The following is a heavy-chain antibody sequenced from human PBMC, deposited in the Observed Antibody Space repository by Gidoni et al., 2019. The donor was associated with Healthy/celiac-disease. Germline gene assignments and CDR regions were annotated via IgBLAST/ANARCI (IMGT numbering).Heavy chain of an antibody. D-gene: IGHD3-3*01. CDR1: GGTVSSDA. J-gene: IGHJ4*02. CDR2: VIPNIDTA. CDR3: ARDQRSYDFWGGYYSPLSFDY. Sequence: QVQLVQSGAEVKKSGSPVKASGKASGGTVSSDAISRVRQARGQGLEWMGGVIPNIDTANYAQKFQGLVTITTNASTSTTYMELSSLRSEDTAVYYCARDQRSYDFWGGYYSPLSFDYWGQGTLVTVSS. V-gene: IGHV1-69*01.